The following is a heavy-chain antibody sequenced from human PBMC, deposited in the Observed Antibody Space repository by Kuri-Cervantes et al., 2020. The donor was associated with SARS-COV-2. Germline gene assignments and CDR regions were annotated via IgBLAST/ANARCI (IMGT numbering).Heavy chain of an antibody. D-gene: IGHD5-24*01. J-gene: IGHJ2*01. CDR3: ARVVGDGYNHYWYFDL. V-gene: IGHV4-59*08. Sequence: ESLKISCTVSGGSISPYYWSWIRQPPGKGLEWIGYIYYSGSTYYNPSLKSRVTISVDTSKNQFSLKLSSVTAADTAVYYCARVVGDGYNHYWYFDLWGRGTLVTVSS. CDR1: GGSISPYY. CDR2: IYYSGST.